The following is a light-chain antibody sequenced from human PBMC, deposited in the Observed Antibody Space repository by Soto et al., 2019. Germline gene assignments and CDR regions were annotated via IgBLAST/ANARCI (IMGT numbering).Light chain of an antibody. CDR3: KQYKEWPPFT. J-gene: IGKJ5*01. CDR1: QSVSNN. CDR2: GAS. V-gene: IGKV3-15*01. Sequence: EIVMTQSPSTLAVSPGGTATLSCRASQSVSNNVAWYQQQPGQAPRILILGASTRATGIPARFSGSGSGAEFTLSISSLQSEDFAVYYCKQYKEWPPFTFGQGTRLENK.